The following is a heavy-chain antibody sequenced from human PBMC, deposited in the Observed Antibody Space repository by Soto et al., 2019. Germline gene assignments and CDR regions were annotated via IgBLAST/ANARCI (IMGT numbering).Heavy chain of an antibody. V-gene: IGHV3-33*01. CDR2: IWYDGSNK. J-gene: IGHJ4*02. CDR3: ARDPRTMLRRGATSFPPFHHFDY. D-gene: IGHD1-26*01. Sequence: GGSLRLSCAASGFTFSSYGMHWVRQAPGKGLEWVAVIWYDGSNKYYADSVKGRFTISRDNSKNTLYLQMNSLRAEDTAVYYCARDPRTMLRRGATSFPPFHHFDYWGQGTLVTVYS. CDR1: GFTFSSYG.